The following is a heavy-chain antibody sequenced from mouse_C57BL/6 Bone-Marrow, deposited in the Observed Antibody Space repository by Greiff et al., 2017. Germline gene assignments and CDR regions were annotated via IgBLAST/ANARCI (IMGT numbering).Heavy chain of an antibody. CDR3: SFIITTAYFDV. D-gene: IGHD1-1*01. V-gene: IGHV1-59*01. CDR1: GYTFTSYW. J-gene: IGHJ1*03. Sequence: QVQLKQPGAELVRPGTSVKLSCKASGYTFTSYWMHWVKQRPGQGLEWIGVIDPSDSYTNYNQKFKGKATLTVDTSSSTAYMQLSSLTSEDSAVYYCSFIITTAYFDVWGTGTTVTVSS. CDR2: IDPSDSYT.